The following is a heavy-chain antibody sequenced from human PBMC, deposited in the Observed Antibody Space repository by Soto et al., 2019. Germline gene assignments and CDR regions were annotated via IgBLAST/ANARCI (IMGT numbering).Heavy chain of an antibody. V-gene: IGHV3-30*03. CDR1: GFTFSSYG. D-gene: IGHD1-26*01. CDR3: ATSSWD. Sequence: QVQLVESGGGVFQTGRSLRLSCAASGFTFSSYGMHWVRQAPGKGLEWVAEISYDGSNKYYADSVKGRFTISRDNSQNTLSLQMNSLRAEDTTVYYCATSSWDWGQGTMVTVSS. CDR2: ISYDGSNK. J-gene: IGHJ3*01.